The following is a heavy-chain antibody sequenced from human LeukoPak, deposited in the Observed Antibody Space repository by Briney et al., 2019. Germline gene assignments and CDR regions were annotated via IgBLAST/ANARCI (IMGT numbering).Heavy chain of an antibody. CDR1: GFTFSSYG. Sequence: GRSLRLSCAASGFTFSSYGMHWVRQAPGKGLEWVAVIWYDGSNKYYADSVKGRFTISRDSSKNTLFLQMNSLRAEDTAVYYCAGYDTSGYYLNYWGQGTLVTVSS. V-gene: IGHV3-33*01. J-gene: IGHJ4*02. D-gene: IGHD3-22*01. CDR2: IWYDGSNK. CDR3: AGYDTSGYYLNY.